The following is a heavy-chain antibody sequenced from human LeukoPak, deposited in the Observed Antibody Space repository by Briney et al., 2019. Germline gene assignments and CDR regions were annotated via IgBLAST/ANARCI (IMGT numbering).Heavy chain of an antibody. Sequence: GGSLRLSCAASGFTFSSYEMNWVRQAPGKGLEWVSYISSSASTIYYADSVKGRFTISRDNAKNSLYLQMNSLRAEDTAVYYCARRGYCSSTSCYIDAFDIWGQGTMVTVSS. D-gene: IGHD2-2*02. CDR1: GFTFSSYE. V-gene: IGHV3-48*03. J-gene: IGHJ3*02. CDR2: ISSSASTI. CDR3: ARRGYCSSTSCYIDAFDI.